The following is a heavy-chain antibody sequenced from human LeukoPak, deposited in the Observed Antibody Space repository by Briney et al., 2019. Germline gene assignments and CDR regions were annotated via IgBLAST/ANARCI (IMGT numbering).Heavy chain of an antibody. CDR2: IYYSGST. V-gene: IGHV4-39*07. D-gene: IGHD3-10*01. CDR1: DGSISSSSYY. Sequence: SETLSLTCTVSDGSISSSSYYWGWIRQPPGKGLEWIGSIYYSGSTYYNPSLKSRLTISVDTSKNQFSLKLSSVTAADTAVYYCARDGRKLWLFWFDPWGQGTLVTVSS. J-gene: IGHJ5*02. CDR3: ARDGRKLWLFWFDP.